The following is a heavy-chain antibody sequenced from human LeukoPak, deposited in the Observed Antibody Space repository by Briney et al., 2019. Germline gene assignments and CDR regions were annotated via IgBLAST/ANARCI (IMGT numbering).Heavy chain of an antibody. J-gene: IGHJ4*02. D-gene: IGHD1-26*01. CDR3: ARRSNSYYTFDF. CDR1: GFTFSDHY. Sequence: GGSLRPSCAASGFTFSDHYMDWVRQAPGKGLEWLARSRDKAKSYSTEHDASVKGRFTISRDNSKNSLYLQMNSLKTEDTAVYYCARRSNSYYTFDFWGQGTLVTVSS. V-gene: IGHV3-72*01. CDR2: SRDKAKSYST.